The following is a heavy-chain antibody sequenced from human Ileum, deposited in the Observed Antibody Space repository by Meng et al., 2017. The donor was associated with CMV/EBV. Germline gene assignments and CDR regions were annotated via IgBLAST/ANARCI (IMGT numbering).Heavy chain of an antibody. V-gene: IGHV4-39*07. CDR2: IYYRGTT. D-gene: IGHD4-17*01. CDR3: VKSKDFGDSCPGAS. J-gene: IGHJ5*02. CDR1: GGSISRSSYD. Sequence: QLQLLDAGPGLTKPSETLSPTFTVSGGSISRSSYDWGWIRQPPGKRLEWIGSIYYRGTTYYNPSLKSRVTMSIDTSTNQFSLNLRSVTAADTAVYYCVKSKDFGDSCPGASWGQGILVTVSS.